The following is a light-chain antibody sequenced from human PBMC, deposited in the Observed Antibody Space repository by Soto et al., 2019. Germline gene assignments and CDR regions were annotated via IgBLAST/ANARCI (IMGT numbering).Light chain of an antibody. V-gene: IGLV2-14*01. CDR2: EVS. J-gene: IGLJ3*02. CDR1: SSDVGGYDY. Sequence: QSVLTQPASVSGSPGQSITISCTGTSSDVGGYDYVSWFQQHPGKAPKLMIYEVSNRPSGVSNRFSGSKSGNTAPLTISGLQAEDEADYYCTSFTSSDTWVFGGGTKLTVL. CDR3: TSFTSSDTWV.